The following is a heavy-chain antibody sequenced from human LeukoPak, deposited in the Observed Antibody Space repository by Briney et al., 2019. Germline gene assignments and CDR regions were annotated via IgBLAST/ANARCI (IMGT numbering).Heavy chain of an antibody. Sequence: ASVKVSCKASGYTFTDYHIHWVRQAPGQGLEWMGWIGPNSGGTDYAQKFQGRATMTRVTSISTAYLVLSRLASDDTAVYYCARANTIMTTVVTSFDSWGQGTLVTVSS. CDR2: IGPNSGGT. CDR3: ARANTIMTTVVTSFDS. D-gene: IGHD4-23*01. J-gene: IGHJ4*02. CDR1: GYTFTDYH. V-gene: IGHV1-2*02.